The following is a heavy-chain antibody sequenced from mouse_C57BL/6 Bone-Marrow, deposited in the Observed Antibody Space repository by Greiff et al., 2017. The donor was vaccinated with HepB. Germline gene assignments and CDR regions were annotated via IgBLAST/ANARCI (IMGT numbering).Heavy chain of an antibody. CDR2: SRNKANDYTT. CDR1: GFTFSDFY. J-gene: IGHJ4*01. Sequence: EVKLMESGGGLVQSGRSLRLSCATSGFTFSDFYMEWVRQAPGKGLEWIAASRNKANDYTTEYSASVKGRFIVSRDTSQSILYLQMNALRAEDTAIYYCARDADSSGLYAMDYWGQGTSVTVSS. D-gene: IGHD3-2*02. CDR3: ARDADSSGLYAMDY. V-gene: IGHV7-1*01.